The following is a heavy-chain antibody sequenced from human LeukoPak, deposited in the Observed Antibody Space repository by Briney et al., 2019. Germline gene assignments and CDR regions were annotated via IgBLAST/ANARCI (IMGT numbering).Heavy chain of an antibody. J-gene: IGHJ4*02. CDR1: GYSFTAYY. Sequence: ASVKVSCKASGYSFTAYYMHWVRQAPGQGLEWMGWINPNSGGTNYAQKFQGRVTMTRDTSITTAYVEMSRLRSDDTALYYCARSPHILTGENFDYWGQGTLVTVSS. V-gene: IGHV1-2*02. CDR2: INPNSGGT. D-gene: IGHD3-9*01. CDR3: ARSPHILTGENFDY.